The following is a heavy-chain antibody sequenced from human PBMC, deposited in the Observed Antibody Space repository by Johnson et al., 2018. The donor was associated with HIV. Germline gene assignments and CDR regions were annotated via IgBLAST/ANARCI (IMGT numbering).Heavy chain of an antibody. CDR1: GFTFSTYD. V-gene: IGHV3-13*01. Sequence: VQLVESGGGLVQPGGSLRLSCAASGFTFSTYDMHWVRQTTGKRLEWVSAIGTAGDTYYPGSVEGRFTISRDNAKNSLYLQMNSLRAEDTAVFYCARDPTTQYSRLTGDFGAFDIWGQGTMVTVSS. J-gene: IGHJ3*02. CDR3: ARDPTTQYSRLTGDFGAFDI. CDR2: IGTAGDT. D-gene: IGHD7-27*01.